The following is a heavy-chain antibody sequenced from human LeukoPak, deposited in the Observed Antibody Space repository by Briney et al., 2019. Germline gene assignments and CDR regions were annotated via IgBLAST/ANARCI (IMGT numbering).Heavy chain of an antibody. CDR2: IYHSGST. Sequence: SGTLSLTCAVSGGSISSSNWWSWVRQPPGKGLGWIGEIYHSGSTNYIPSLKSRVTISVDKSKNQFSLKLSSVTAEDTAVYYCARAVGYFDHSLDYWGQGTLVTVSS. CDR1: GGSISSSNW. V-gene: IGHV4-4*02. J-gene: IGHJ4*02. CDR3: ARAVGYFDHSLDY. D-gene: IGHD3-9*01.